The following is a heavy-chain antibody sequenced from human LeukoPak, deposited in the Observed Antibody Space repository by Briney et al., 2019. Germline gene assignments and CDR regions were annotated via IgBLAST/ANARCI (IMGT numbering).Heavy chain of an antibody. CDR1: GFIFSSYA. V-gene: IGHV3-23*01. J-gene: IGHJ5*02. CDR3: AKHARRGPHWFDP. CDR2: ISGRGDST. Sequence: PGGSLRLSCAASGFIFSSYAMSWVRQAPGKGLEWVSVISGRGDSTYYADSVKGRFTISRDNSKNTLYLQMNSLRADDTAVYYCAKHARRGPHWFDPWGEGTLVTVSS. D-gene: IGHD2-8*01.